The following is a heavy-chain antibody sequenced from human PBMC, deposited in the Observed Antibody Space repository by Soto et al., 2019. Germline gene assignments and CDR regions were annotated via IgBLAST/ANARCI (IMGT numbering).Heavy chain of an antibody. V-gene: IGHV3-48*01. CDR1: GFTFSTYS. D-gene: IGHD6-19*01. J-gene: IGHJ4*02. CDR3: ARAVEQWLPRFDY. CDR2: ISAGSSTI. Sequence: EVQLVDSGGGLIQPGGSLRLSCAASGFTFSTYSMNWVRQAPGKGLEWVSSISAGSSTIYYADSVKGQFTISRDNAKNSLYLQMNSLRAEDTAVYYCARAVEQWLPRFDYWGQGTLVTVSS.